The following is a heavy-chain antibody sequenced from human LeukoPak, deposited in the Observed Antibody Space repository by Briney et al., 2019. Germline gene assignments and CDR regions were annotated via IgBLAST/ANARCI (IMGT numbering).Heavy chain of an antibody. CDR2: IIPILGIA. D-gene: IGHD5-12*01. Sequence: SVKVSCKASGGTFSSYTISWVRQAPGQGLEWMGRIIPILGIANYAQKFQGRVTITAAKSTSTAYMELSSLRSEDTAVYYCARGYSGYDFGYWGQGTLVTVSS. CDR3: ARGYSGYDFGY. J-gene: IGHJ4*02. CDR1: GGTFSSYT. V-gene: IGHV1-69*02.